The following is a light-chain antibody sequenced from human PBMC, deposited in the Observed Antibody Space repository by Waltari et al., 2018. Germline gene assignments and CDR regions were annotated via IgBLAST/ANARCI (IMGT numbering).Light chain of an antibody. CDR2: VNSDGSH. V-gene: IGLV4-69*01. CDR3: QTWGTGIHVV. CDR1: SGHRTYT. Sequence: QLVLTQSPSASASLGASVKLTSTLSSGHRTYTIAWHPQQPEKRPRYLMKVNSDGSHSKGDGIPNRFSGSSSGAEPYLTISSLQSEDEADYYCQTWGTGIHVVFGGGTKLTVL. J-gene: IGLJ2*01.